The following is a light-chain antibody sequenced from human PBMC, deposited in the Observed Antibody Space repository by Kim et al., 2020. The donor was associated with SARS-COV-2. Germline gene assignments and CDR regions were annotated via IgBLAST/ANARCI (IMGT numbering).Light chain of an antibody. CDR1: RLGDKY. V-gene: IGLV3-1*01. J-gene: IGLJ2*01. CDR2: QDS. CDR3: QAWDSSTVV. Sequence: VSPGQTASLTCSGDRLGDKYACWYQQKPGQSPVLVIYQDSKRPSGIPERFSGSNSGNAATLTISGTQAMDEADYYCQAWDSSTVVFGGGTQLTVL.